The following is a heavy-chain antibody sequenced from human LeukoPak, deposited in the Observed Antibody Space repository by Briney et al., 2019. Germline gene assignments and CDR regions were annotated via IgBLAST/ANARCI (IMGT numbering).Heavy chain of an antibody. D-gene: IGHD3-9*01. J-gene: IGHJ5*02. V-gene: IGHV4-59*01. CDR3: ARTYYDILPGRPHWFDP. CDR1: GGSISSYY. Sequence: SETLSLTCTVSGGSISSYYWSWIRQPPGKGLEWIGYIYYSGSTNYNPSLKSRVTISVDTSKNQFSLKLSSVTAADTAVYYCARTYYDILPGRPHWFDPWGQGTLVTVSS. CDR2: IYYSGST.